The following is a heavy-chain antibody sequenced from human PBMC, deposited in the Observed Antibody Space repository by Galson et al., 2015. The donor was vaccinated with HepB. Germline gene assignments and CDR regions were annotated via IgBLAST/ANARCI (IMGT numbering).Heavy chain of an antibody. V-gene: IGHV3-33*08. J-gene: IGHJ4*02. D-gene: IGHD6-13*01. CDR2: IWYDGSNK. CDR3: AREPGSSSSSTYYFDY. CDR1: GFTFSSYG. Sequence: SLRLSCAASGFTFSSYGMHWVRQAPGKGLEWVAVIWYDGSNKYYADSVKGRFTISRDNSKNTLYLQMNSLRAEDTAVYYCAREPGSSSSSTYYFDYWGQGTLVTVSS.